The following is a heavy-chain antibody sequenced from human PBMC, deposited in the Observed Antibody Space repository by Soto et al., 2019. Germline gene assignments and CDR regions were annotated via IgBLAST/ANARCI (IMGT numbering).Heavy chain of an antibody. Sequence: SETLSLTCAVSGGSISSSNWWSWVRQPPGKGLEWIGEIYHSGSTKYNPSLKSRVTISVDKSKNQFSLKLSSVTPTDTAVYYCARGSCSGGSCYGYFDYWGQGDLVTVSS. CDR2: IYHSGST. V-gene: IGHV4-4*02. J-gene: IGHJ4*02. CDR3: ARGSCSGGSCYGYFDY. D-gene: IGHD2-15*01. CDR1: GGSISSSNW.